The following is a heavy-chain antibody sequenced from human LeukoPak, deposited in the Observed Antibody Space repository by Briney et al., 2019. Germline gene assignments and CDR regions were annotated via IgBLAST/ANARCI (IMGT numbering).Heavy chain of an antibody. CDR3: ARQNSSGWLRVYYFDY. CDR1: GGTFSSYA. J-gene: IGHJ4*02. D-gene: IGHD6-19*01. V-gene: IGHV1-69*13. Sequence: SVKVSCKASGGTFSSYAISWVRQAPGQGLEWMGGIIPIFGTANYAQKFQGRVTITADESTSTAYMELSSLRSEDTAVYYCARQNSSGWLRVYYFDYWGQGTLVTVSS. CDR2: IIPIFGTA.